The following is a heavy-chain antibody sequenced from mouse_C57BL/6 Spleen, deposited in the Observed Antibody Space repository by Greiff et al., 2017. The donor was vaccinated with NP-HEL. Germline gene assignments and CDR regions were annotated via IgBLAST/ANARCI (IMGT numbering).Heavy chain of an antibody. CDR3: TTQLGRAWFAY. CDR1: GFNIKDDY. J-gene: IGHJ3*01. CDR2: IDPETGDT. Sequence: VQLKQSGAELVRPGASVKLSCTASGFNIKDDYMHWVKQRPEQGLEWIGWIDPETGDTEYASKFQGKATITADTSSNTAYLQLSSLPSEDTAVYYCTTQLGRAWFAYWGQGTLVTVSA. D-gene: IGHD4-1*02. V-gene: IGHV14-4*01.